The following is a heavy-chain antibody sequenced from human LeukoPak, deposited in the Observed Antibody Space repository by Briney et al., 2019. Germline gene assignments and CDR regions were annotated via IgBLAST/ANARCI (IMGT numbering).Heavy chain of an antibody. CDR3: AKRGVVIRVILVGFHKEAYYFDS. V-gene: IGHV3-23*01. CDR2: ISDSGGRT. CDR1: GITLSNYG. J-gene: IGHJ4*02. D-gene: IGHD3-22*01. Sequence: GGSLRLSCAVSGITLSNYGMSWVRQAPGKGLEWVAGISDSGGRTNYADSVKGRFTISRDNPKNTMYLQMNSLRAEDTAVYFCAKRGVVIRVILVGFHKEAYYFDSWGQGALVTVSS.